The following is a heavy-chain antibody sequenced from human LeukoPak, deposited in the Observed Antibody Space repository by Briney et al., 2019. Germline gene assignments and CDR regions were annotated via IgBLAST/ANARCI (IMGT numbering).Heavy chain of an antibody. J-gene: IGHJ3*02. CDR1: GYTFTSND. CDR2: VNPNSGDS. Sequence: GASVKVSCKASGYTFTSNDINWVRQAPGQGPEWVGWVNPNSGDSGYAQKFRGRLTITRDTSISTAYMELSSLRSEDTAVYYCAADGLVGAINDAFDIWGQGTMVTVSS. V-gene: IGHV1-8*03. CDR3: AADGLVGAINDAFDI. D-gene: IGHD1-26*01.